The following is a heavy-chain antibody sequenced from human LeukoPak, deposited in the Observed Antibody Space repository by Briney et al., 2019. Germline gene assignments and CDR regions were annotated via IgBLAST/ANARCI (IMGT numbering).Heavy chain of an antibody. Sequence: GGSLRLSCAASGFTFSGYWVTWVRQAPGKGLEWVANIKQDASEKYYVESVKGRFTISRDNAKMSLYLQMNSLRVEDTAVYYCATYSTRNAREFQSWGQGTLVTVSS. D-gene: IGHD4-11*01. CDR3: ATYSTRNAREFQS. CDR1: GFTFSGYW. V-gene: IGHV3-7*01. CDR2: IKQDASEK. J-gene: IGHJ1*01.